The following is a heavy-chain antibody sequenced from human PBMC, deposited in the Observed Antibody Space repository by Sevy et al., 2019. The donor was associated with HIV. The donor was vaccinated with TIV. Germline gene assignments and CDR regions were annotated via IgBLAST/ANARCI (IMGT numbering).Heavy chain of an antibody. CDR1: AFTFSSHA. V-gene: IGHV3-23*01. CDR3: AKQRGYSGYDFDY. J-gene: IGHJ4*02. Sequence: GGSLRLSCAASAFTFSSHAMSWVRQAPGKGLEWVSAISGSGANTYYADSVKGRFTISRDNSKNTLYLQMNSLRAEDTAVYYWAKQRGYSGYDFDYWGQGTLVTVSS. D-gene: IGHD5-12*01. CDR2: ISGSGANT.